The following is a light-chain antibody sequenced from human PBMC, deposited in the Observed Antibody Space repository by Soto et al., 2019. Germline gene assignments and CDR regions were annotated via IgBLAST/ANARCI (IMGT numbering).Light chain of an antibody. CDR2: DAS. Sequence: EIVLTQSPATLSLSPGERATLSCRASQSVSSYLAWYQQKPGQAPRLLIYDASNRATGIPARFSGSGSGTDFTLTSSSLEPEDFAVYYCQQRSNWPLFTFGPGTKVDIK. CDR3: QQRSNWPLFT. J-gene: IGKJ3*01. CDR1: QSVSSY. V-gene: IGKV3-11*01.